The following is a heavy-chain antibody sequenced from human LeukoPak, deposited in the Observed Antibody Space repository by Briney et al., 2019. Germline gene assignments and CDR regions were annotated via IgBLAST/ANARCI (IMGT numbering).Heavy chain of an antibody. CDR2: INHSGST. Sequence: SETLSLTCAVYGGSFSGYYWSWIRQPPGKGLEWIGEINHSGSTNYNPSLKSRVTMSVDTSKNQFSLKLSSVTAADTAVYYCARHIGSSWLDAFDIWGQGTMVTVSS. CDR3: ARHIGSSWLDAFDI. D-gene: IGHD6-13*01. J-gene: IGHJ3*02. V-gene: IGHV4-34*01. CDR1: GGSFSGYY.